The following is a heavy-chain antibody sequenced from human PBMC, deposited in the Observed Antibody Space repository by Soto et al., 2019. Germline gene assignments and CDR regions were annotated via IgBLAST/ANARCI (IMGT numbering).Heavy chain of an antibody. V-gene: IGHV1-18*01. CDR1: GYTFTSYG. J-gene: IGHJ6*02. D-gene: IGHD6-19*01. Sequence: ASVKLSCKASGYTFTSYGISWVRQAPGQGLEWMGWISAYNGNTNYAQKLRGRVTMTTDTSTSTAYMELRSLRSDDTAVYYCARDPCVAVAWADPSRGMAVWGQGTTVTVSS. CDR3: ARDPCVAVAWADPSRGMAV. CDR2: ISAYNGNT.